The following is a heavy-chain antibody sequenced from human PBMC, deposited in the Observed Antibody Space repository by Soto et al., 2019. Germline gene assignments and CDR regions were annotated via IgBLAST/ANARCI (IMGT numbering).Heavy chain of an antibody. CDR2: ISAYNGNT. CDR3: ARDHLGYSCSGGSCYGTFDY. CDR1: GYTFTSYG. Sequence: QVPLVQSGAEVKKPGASVKVSCKASGYTFTSYGISWVRQAPGQGLEWMGWISAYNGNTNYAQKLQGRVTMTTDTSTSTAYMELRSLRSDDTAVYYCARDHLGYSCSGGSCYGTFDYWGQGTLVTVSS. J-gene: IGHJ4*02. D-gene: IGHD2-15*01. V-gene: IGHV1-18*01.